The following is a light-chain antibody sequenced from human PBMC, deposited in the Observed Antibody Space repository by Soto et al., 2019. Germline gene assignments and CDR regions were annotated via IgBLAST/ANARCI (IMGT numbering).Light chain of an antibody. CDR1: SSDIGGYNY. J-gene: IGLJ1*01. V-gene: IGLV2-14*01. Sequence: QSVLTQPASVSESPGQSITISCAGTSSDIGGYNYVSWYQQHPDKAPKLMIYGVTNRPSGVSDRLSGSKSGNTASLTISGLQAEDEADYYCTSYTSSSTYVFGTGTKVTVL. CDR2: GVT. CDR3: TSYTSSSTYV.